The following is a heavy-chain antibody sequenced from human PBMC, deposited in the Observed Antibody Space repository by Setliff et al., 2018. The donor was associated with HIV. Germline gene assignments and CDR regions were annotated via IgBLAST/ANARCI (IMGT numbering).Heavy chain of an antibody. CDR2: IYPGDSDT. J-gene: IGHJ4*02. V-gene: IGHV5-51*01. CDR1: GYSFTSYW. CDR3: ARRMWQQDSKFMYYFDY. D-gene: IGHD6-13*01. Sequence: GESLKISCKGSGYSFTSYWIGWVRQMPGKSLEWMGIIYPGDSDTRYSPSFQGQVTISADKSISTAYLQWSSLKASDTAMYYCARRMWQQDSKFMYYFDYWGQGTLVTVSS.